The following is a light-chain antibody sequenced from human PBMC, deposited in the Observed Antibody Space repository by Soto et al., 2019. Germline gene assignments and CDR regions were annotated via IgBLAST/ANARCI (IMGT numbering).Light chain of an antibody. J-gene: IGKJ1*01. CDR3: QQYGGSPTWT. CDR1: QSVSSGY. V-gene: IGKV3-20*01. CDR2: GAS. Sequence: EIVLTQSPGTLSLSPGESATLSCRASQSVSSGYLAWYQQKPGQAPRLLIYGASSRATGIPDRFSGSGSGTDFTLTISRLEPEDFAVYYCQQYGGSPTWTFGQGTKVEIK.